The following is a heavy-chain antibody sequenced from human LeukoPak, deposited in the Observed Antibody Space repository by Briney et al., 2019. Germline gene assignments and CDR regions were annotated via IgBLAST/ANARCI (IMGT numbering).Heavy chain of an antibody. Sequence: GGSLRLSCAASGFTFSSYGTHWVRQAPGKGLEWVAVISYDGSNKYYADSVKGRFTISRDNAKNMLYLQVNSLRAEDTAVYYCARSTAPIDYWGQGTLVTVSS. D-gene: IGHD6-25*01. V-gene: IGHV3-30*03. CDR2: ISYDGSNK. CDR1: GFTFSSYG. J-gene: IGHJ4*02. CDR3: ARSTAPIDY.